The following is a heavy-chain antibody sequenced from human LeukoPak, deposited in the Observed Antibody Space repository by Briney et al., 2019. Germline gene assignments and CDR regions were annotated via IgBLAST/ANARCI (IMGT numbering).Heavy chain of an antibody. V-gene: IGHV4-59*08. J-gene: IGHJ4*02. CDR1: GGSISSDY. Sequence: SETLSLTCTVSGGSISSDYWSWIRQPPGKGLEWIGYVYYSGSTNYNPSLKSRVTISVDTSKNQFSLKLSSVTAADTAVYYCARQGAAAGNFDYWGQGTLVTVSS. D-gene: IGHD6-13*01. CDR2: VYYSGST. CDR3: ARQGAAAGNFDY.